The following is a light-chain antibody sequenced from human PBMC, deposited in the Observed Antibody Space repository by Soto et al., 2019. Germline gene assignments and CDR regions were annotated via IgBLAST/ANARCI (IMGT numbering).Light chain of an antibody. CDR2: DAS. Sequence: EIVMTQSSATLSVSPGERATLSCRASQSVSSDLAWYHQKPGQSPRLLIYDASNRATGIPARFSGSGSGTDFTLTISSLEPEDFAVYYCQQRGNWPPLTFGGGTKVAIK. J-gene: IGKJ4*01. V-gene: IGKV3-11*01. CDR3: QQRGNWPPLT. CDR1: QSVSSD.